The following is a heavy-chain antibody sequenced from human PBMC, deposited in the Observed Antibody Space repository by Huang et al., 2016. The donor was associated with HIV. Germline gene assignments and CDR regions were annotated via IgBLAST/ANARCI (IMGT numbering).Heavy chain of an antibody. CDR3: AREDRVSGDY. Sequence: QVQLVQSGSELKKPGASVKVSCKASGYTFSNYAINGVRQAPGQRPEWRGWINTYTGTPTYAQVFRGRFVFSLDRSVRTTYLQISSLKAEDTAVYYCAREDRVSGDYWGQGTLVTVSS. CDR2: INTYTGTP. V-gene: IGHV7-4-1*02. J-gene: IGHJ4*02. CDR1: GYTFSNYA.